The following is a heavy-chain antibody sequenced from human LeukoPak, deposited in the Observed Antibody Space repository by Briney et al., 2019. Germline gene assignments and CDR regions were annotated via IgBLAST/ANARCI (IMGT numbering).Heavy chain of an antibody. CDR2: IIPIFGTA. CDR3: ATSYDILTGYSQRRYYFDY. D-gene: IGHD3-9*01. Sequence: VASVKVSCKASGGTFSSYAISWVRQAPGQGLEWMGGIIPIFGTANYAQKFQGRVTITADESTSTAYMELSSLRSEDTAVYYCATSYDILTGYSQRRYYFDYWGQGTLVTVSS. V-gene: IGHV1-69*13. J-gene: IGHJ4*02. CDR1: GGTFSSYA.